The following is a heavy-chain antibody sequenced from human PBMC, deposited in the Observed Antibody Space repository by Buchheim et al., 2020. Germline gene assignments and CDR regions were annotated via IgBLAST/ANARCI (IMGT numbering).Heavy chain of an antibody. D-gene: IGHD2-15*01. CDR2: TFYGGDT. V-gene: IGHV4-39*07. Sequence: QVQLQESGSRLVKPSNTLSLTCTVSGGSFRSSGSFWAWIRQTPGKGLVWIGSTFYGGDTYYKPSLKSRVTISVDSSRKRLSLSLNSATAADTAVYYCAKARGAAAASSFDYWGQG. CDR1: GGSFRSSGSF. J-gene: IGHJ4*02. CDR3: AKARGAAAASSFDY.